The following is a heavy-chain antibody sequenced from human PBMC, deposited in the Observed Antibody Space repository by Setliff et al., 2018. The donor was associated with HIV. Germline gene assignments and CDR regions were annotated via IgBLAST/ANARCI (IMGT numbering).Heavy chain of an antibody. J-gene: IGHJ3*02. CDR1: DGSRSGIH. CDR2: INFGGGT. V-gene: IGHV4-34*01. D-gene: IGHD1-7*01. Sequence: PSETLSLTCAVFDGSRSGIHWSWIRQPPGKGREWNAEINFGGGTNHNPSLKSRVTISVDTSKSHVSLMLRSVTAADTAVYYCARAGNYGAFDGFDIWGQGTMVTVSS. CDR3: ARAGNYGAFDGFDI.